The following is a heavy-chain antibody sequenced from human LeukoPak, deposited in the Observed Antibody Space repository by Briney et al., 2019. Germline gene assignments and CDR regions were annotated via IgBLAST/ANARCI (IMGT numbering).Heavy chain of an antibody. CDR2: ISAYKGNT. CDR1: GYPFASYG. J-gene: IGHJ2*01. CDR3: ARDHGGKVDRYFDL. V-gene: IGHV1-18*01. D-gene: IGHD4-23*01. Sequence: ASVTVSCKASGYPFASYGISWVRQAPGQGLEWMGWISAYKGNTNCAQKFQGRVTMTTDTSTSTAYMELRSLRSDDTAVYYCARDHGGKVDRYFDLWGRGTLVTVSS.